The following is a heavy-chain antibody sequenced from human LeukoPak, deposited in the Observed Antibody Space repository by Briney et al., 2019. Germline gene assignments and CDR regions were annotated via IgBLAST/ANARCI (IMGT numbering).Heavy chain of an antibody. J-gene: IGHJ4*02. D-gene: IGHD6-6*01. CDR3: ARVVEVAARPHFDY. Sequence: SETLSLTCIVSGDSIRSYYWSWIRQPPGKGLEWIGEINHSGSTNYNPSLKSRVTISVDTSKNQFSLKLSSVTAADTAVYYCARVVEVAARPHFDYWGQGTLVTVSS. CDR1: GDSIRSYY. V-gene: IGHV4-34*01. CDR2: INHSGST.